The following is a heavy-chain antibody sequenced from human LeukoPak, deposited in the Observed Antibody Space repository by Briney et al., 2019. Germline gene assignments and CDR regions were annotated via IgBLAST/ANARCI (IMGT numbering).Heavy chain of an antibody. J-gene: IGHJ1*01. Sequence: ASVKVSCTASGYTFTSYDINWVRQATGQGLEWMGWMNPNSGNTGYAQKFQGRVTMTRNTSISTAYMELSSLRSEDTAVYYCARAAKKYCSGGSCYSAEYFQHWGQGTLVTVSS. D-gene: IGHD2-15*01. CDR2: MNPNSGNT. V-gene: IGHV1-8*01. CDR3: ARAAKKYCSGGSCYSAEYFQH. CDR1: GYTFTSYD.